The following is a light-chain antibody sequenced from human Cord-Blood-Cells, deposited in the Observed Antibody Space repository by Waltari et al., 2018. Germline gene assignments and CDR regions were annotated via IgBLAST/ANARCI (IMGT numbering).Light chain of an antibody. J-gene: IGKJ4*01. Sequence: DIQMTQSPSSLHASVGYRVTITCRASQSISSYLNWYQQKPGKAPKLLIYAASSLQSGVPSRFSGSGSGTDFTLTISSLQPEDFATYYCQQSYSTPLTFGGGTKVEIK. CDR2: AAS. CDR1: QSISSY. V-gene: IGKV1-39*01. CDR3: QQSYSTPLT.